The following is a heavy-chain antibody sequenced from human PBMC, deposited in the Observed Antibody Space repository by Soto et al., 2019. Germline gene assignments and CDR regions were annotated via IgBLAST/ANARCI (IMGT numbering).Heavy chain of an antibody. D-gene: IGHD3-3*01. J-gene: IGHJ5*02. CDR1: GYTFTSHG. CDR2: ISAYNGNT. CDR3: ARGDPIFGVGNNWFDP. Sequence: ASVKVSCKASGYTFTSHGISWVRQAPGQGLEWMGWISAYNGNTNYAQKLQGRVTMTTDTSTSTAYMELRSLRSDDTAVYYCARGDPIFGVGNNWFDPWGQGTLVTVSS. V-gene: IGHV1-18*04.